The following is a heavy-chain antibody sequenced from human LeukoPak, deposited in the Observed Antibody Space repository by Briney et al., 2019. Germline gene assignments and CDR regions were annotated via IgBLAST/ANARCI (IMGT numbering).Heavy chain of an antibody. V-gene: IGHV3-23*01. CDR2: ISGSGDSA. CDR1: GFTFSSYG. CDR3: AKGSSSGWRLGRNDY. Sequence: PGGSLRLSCAASGFTFSSYGMSWVCQAPGKGLEWVSAISGSGDSAYYADSVKGRFTISRDNSKNTLYLQMNSLRAEDTAVYYCAKGSSSGWRLGRNDYWGQGTLVTVSS. J-gene: IGHJ4*02. D-gene: IGHD6-19*01.